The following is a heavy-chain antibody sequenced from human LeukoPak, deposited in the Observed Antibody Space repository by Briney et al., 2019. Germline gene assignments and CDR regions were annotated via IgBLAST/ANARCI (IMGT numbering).Heavy chain of an antibody. Sequence: GGSLRLSCAASGFTFTGYSMSWVRQAPGKGLEWVANIKEDGSEEYHVDSVKGRFTISRDNAKKSLYLQMNSLRAEDTAVYYCARRGYFDLWGRGTLVTVS. CDR1: GFTFTGYS. CDR2: IKEDGSEE. J-gene: IGHJ2*01. V-gene: IGHV3-7*01. CDR3: ARRGYFDL.